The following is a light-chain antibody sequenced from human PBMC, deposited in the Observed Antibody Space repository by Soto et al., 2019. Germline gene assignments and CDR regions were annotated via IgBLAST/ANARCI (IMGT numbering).Light chain of an antibody. J-gene: IGKJ2*01. CDR2: GAS. Sequence: EIVMTQSPATLSVSPGERATLSCRASQSVSSNLAWYQQKPGQAPRLLIYGASTRATGIPARFSGSGSGTEFTLTISSLQCEDFAVYYCQQYNNWSQVTFGQGTKLEIK. CDR1: QSVSSN. CDR3: QQYNNWSQVT. V-gene: IGKV3-15*01.